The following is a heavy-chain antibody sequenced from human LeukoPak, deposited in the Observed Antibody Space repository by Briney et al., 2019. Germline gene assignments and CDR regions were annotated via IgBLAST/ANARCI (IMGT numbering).Heavy chain of an antibody. CDR2: IASDGSST. V-gene: IGHV3-74*01. Sequence: GGSLRLSCAASGFTFSSYWMNWVRHAPGKGLVWVSRIASDGSSTTYADSVKGRFSISRDNAKNTLYLQMTSLRVEDTAVYYCARGRPHGNDYWGQGTLVTVSS. CDR3: ARGRPHGNDY. CDR1: GFTFSSYW. D-gene: IGHD4-23*01. J-gene: IGHJ4*02.